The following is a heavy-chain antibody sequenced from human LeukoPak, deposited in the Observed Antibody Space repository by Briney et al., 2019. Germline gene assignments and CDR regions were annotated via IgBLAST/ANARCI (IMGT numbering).Heavy chain of an antibody. CDR2: IYYSGST. V-gene: IGHV4-59*12. D-gene: IGHD3-16*01. J-gene: IGHJ3*02. CDR3: ARDGAAGGLGNAFDI. Sequence: PSETLSLTCTVSGGSISSYYWNWIRQPPGKGLEWIGYIYYSGSTNYNPSLKSRVTISLDTSKNQFSLNLTPVTAADTAVYYCARDGAAGGLGNAFDIWGQGTMVTVSS. CDR1: GGSISSYY.